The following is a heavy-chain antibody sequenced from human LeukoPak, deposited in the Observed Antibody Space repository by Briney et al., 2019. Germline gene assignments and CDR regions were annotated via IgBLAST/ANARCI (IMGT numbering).Heavy chain of an antibody. CDR1: GLTVSSNY. D-gene: IGHD2-21*02. CDR2: INPGGST. V-gene: IGHV3-53*01. J-gene: IGHJ3*02. Sequence: GGSLRLSCAASGLTVSSNYMTWVRQAPGKGLEWVSLINPGGSTFYADSVKGRFTISRDNFRNTLYLQVNSLRAEDTAVYYCARAGVTGILRGAFDIWGQGTMVTVSS. CDR3: ARAGVTGILRGAFDI.